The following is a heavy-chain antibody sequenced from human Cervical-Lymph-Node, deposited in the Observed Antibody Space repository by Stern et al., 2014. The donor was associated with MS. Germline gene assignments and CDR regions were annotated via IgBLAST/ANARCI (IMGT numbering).Heavy chain of an antibody. D-gene: IGHD4-17*01. CDR2: IVVGSGKT. CDR3: AAGDTVAMLGTAIDAFDI. Sequence: QLLESGPEVKKPGSSVKVSCKASGFTFSNSGVQWVRQTRGQRLEWIGWIVVGSGKTNYAQKFQERVTITRGRSNRTTYMELSSLRSEDTAVFYCAAGDTVAMLGTAIDAFDIWGQGTMVTVSS. CDR1: GFTFSNSG. V-gene: IGHV1-58*01. J-gene: IGHJ3*02.